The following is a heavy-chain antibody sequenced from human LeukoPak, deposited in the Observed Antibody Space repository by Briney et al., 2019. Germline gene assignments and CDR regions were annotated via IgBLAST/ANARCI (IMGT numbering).Heavy chain of an antibody. D-gene: IGHD3-3*01. CDR2: IIPIFGTA. Sequence: SVKAPCKASGGTFSSYAISWVRQAPGQGLEWMGGIIPIFGTANYAQKFQGRVTITTDESTSTAYMELSSLRSEDTAVYYCARVPFFGVVTEYYYYYMDVWGKGTTVTVSS. V-gene: IGHV1-69*05. CDR3: ARVPFFGVVTEYYYYYMDV. J-gene: IGHJ6*03. CDR1: GGTFSSYA.